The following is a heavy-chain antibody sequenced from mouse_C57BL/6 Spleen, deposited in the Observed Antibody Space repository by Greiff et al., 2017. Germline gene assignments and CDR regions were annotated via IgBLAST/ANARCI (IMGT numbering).Heavy chain of an antibody. CDR3: AREAGTSYFGG. J-gene: IGHJ2*01. V-gene: IGHV1-69*01. CDR1: GYTFTSYW. CDR2: IDPSDSYT. Sequence: VQLQQPGAELVMPGASVKLSCKASGYTFTSYWMHWVKQRPGQGLEWIGEIDPSDSYTNYNQKFKGKSTLTVDNSSSTAYMQLSSLTSEDAAGYYGAREAGTSYFGGWGKGTTLTVST. D-gene: IGHD4-1*01.